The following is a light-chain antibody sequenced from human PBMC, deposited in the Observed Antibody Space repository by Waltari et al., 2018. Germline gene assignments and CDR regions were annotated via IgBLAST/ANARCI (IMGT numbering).Light chain of an antibody. V-gene: IGKV4-1*01. CDR2: WAS. J-gene: IGKJ1*01. Sequence: DIVMTQSPDSLAVSLGERATINCESSQSVLYSSNNKNYLAWYQQKPGQPPKLLMYWASTRDSGVPDRVSGSGSGTDFTLSISSLQAEDVAFYYCQQYYTTPWTFGQGTKVEIK. CDR1: QSVLYSSNNKNY. CDR3: QQYYTTPWT.